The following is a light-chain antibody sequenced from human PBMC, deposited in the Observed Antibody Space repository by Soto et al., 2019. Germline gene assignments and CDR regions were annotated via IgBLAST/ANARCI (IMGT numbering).Light chain of an antibody. V-gene: IGLV2-8*01. CDR2: EVS. J-gene: IGLJ1*01. Sequence: QSVLTQPPSASGSPGQSVTISCTGTSSYVGGYDYVSWYKQHPGKAPKLMIYEVSKRPSGVPDRFSGSKSGNTAALTVSGLQAEDEADYYCSSHVGTNSYVFGTGTKVTVL. CDR1: SSYVGGYDY. CDR3: SSHVGTNSYV.